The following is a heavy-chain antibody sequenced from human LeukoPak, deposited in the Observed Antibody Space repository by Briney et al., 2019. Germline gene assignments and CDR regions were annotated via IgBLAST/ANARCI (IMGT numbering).Heavy chain of an antibody. D-gene: IGHD3-22*01. CDR1: GGSISSYY. CDR3: ARGGTDSSGYYLRSSYYYMDV. J-gene: IGHJ6*03. CDR2: IYSSGST. V-gene: IGHV4-4*07. Sequence: SETLSLTCTVSGGSISSYYWSWIRQPAGKGLEWIGRIYSSGSTNYNPSLTSRVAMSVDTSKNQFSLKLSSVTAADTAVYYCARGGTDSSGYYLRSSYYYMDVWGKGTTVTVSS.